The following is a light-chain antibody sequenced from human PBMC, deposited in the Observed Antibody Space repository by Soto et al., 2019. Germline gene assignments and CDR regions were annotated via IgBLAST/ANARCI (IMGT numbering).Light chain of an antibody. J-gene: IGKJ2*01. V-gene: IGKV1-6*01. CDR2: GAS. CDR3: LQDYNYPQAS. Sequence: AVQMTQSPSSLSASVGDRVTITCRASQGIRKDLGWYQQKPGKAPKVLIYGASNLHSGVPSRFSGSGSGTEFTLNISNLQPEDVATYYCLQDYNYPQASFGQGTKVEMK. CDR1: QGIRKD.